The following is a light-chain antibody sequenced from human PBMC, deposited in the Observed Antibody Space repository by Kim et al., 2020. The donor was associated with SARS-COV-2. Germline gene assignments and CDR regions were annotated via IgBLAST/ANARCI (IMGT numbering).Light chain of an antibody. Sequence: LSPGEGATRSCRASQTVRGNYVAWYQQRPGQAPRPLIYGASRRATDVPDRFSASGSGTDFTLTISRLEPDDFGVYYCQQYGSAPDTFGQGTKLEIK. V-gene: IGKV3-20*01. CDR2: GAS. CDR3: QQYGSAPDT. J-gene: IGKJ2*01. CDR1: QTVRGNY.